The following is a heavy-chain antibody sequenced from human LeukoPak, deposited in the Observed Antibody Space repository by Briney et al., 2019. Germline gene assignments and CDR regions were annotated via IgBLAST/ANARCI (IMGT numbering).Heavy chain of an antibody. CDR3: AKDLVWTYYFDY. CDR2: ISGSGGST. J-gene: IGHJ4*02. V-gene: IGHV3-23*01. CDR1: GFTFSSYA. Sequence: GGSLRLSCAASGFTFSSYAMSWVCQAPGKGLEWVSAISGSGGSTYYADSVKGRFTISRDNSKNTLYLQMNSLRAEDTAVYYCAKDLVWTYYFDYWGQGTLVTVSS. D-gene: IGHD1-1*01.